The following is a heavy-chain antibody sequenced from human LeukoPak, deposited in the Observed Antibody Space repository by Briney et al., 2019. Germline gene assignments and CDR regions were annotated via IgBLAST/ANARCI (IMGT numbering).Heavy chain of an antibody. V-gene: IGHV1-2*02. D-gene: IGHD2-21*02. J-gene: IGHJ5*02. CDR2: INPNSGGT. Sequence: ASVKVSCKASGYTFTGYYMHWVRQAPGQGLEWMGWINPNSGGTNYAQKFQGRVTMTRDTSTSTVYMELSSLRSEDTAVYYCARGGSCNSASGGDCSHLLIAWGQGTLVTVSS. CDR1: GYTFTGYY. CDR3: ARGGSCNSASGGDCSHLLIA.